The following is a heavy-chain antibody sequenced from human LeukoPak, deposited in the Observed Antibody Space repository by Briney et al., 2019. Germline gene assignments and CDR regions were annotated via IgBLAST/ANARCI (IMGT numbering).Heavy chain of an antibody. Sequence: GGSLRLSCAASGFTFSSYSMNWVRQAPGKGLEWVSYISSSSSTIYYADSVKGRFTISRDNAKNSLYLQMNSLRAEDTAVYYCARGGAYGDYVKNDYWGQGTLVTVSS. D-gene: IGHD4-17*01. V-gene: IGHV3-48*04. CDR1: GFTFSSYS. CDR2: ISSSSSTI. J-gene: IGHJ4*02. CDR3: ARGGAYGDYVKNDY.